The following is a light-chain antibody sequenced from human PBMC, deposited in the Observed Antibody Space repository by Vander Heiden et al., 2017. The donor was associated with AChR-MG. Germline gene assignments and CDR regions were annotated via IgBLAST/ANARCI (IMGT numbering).Light chain of an antibody. CDR1: KLGNKY. CDR2: QDS. CDR3: QAWDSSTAV. J-gene: IGLJ2*01. Sequence: SPELTQPPAVSVAPGQTAAITGSGNKLGNKYAVWDQQKPGQSPVLVIYQDSKRPSGIPERFSGSNSGNTATLTIRGTQAMDEADYYCQAWDSSTAVFGGGTKLTVL. V-gene: IGLV3-1*01.